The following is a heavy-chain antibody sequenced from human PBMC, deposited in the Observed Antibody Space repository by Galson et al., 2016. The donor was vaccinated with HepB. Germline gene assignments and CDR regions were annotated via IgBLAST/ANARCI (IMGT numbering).Heavy chain of an antibody. V-gene: IGHV4-59*01. CDR3: ARTYYDFWSGYFDH. CDR2: VYNSGGT. Sequence: SETLSLTCTVSGASISSYYWSWIRQPPNKGLEWMGYVYNSGGTSYNPSLQSRVTISEDTSKNEFSLKLSSVTPADTAVYFCARTYYDFWSGYFDHWGQGIPVTVSS. D-gene: IGHD3-3*01. CDR1: GASISSYY. J-gene: IGHJ4*02.